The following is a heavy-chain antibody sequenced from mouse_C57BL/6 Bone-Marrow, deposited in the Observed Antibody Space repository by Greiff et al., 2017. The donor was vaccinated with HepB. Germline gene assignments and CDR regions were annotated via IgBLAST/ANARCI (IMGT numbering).Heavy chain of an antibody. J-gene: IGHJ1*03. CDR2: IYPGSGST. CDR3: ARSTTVVVRYFDV. Sequence: QVQLQQPGAELVKPGASVKMSCKASGYTFTSYWITWVKQRPGQGLEWIGDIYPGSGSTNYNEKFKSKATLTVDTSSSTAYMQLSSLTAEDSAVYYCARSTTVVVRYFDVWGTGTTVTVSS. V-gene: IGHV1-55*01. D-gene: IGHD1-1*01. CDR1: GYTFTSYW.